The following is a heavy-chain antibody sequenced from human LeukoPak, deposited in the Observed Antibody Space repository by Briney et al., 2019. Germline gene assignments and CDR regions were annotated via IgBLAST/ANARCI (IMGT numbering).Heavy chain of an antibody. CDR1: GGSISSYY. J-gene: IGHJ5*02. Sequence: TSETLSLTCTVSGGSISSYYWSWIRQPPGKGLEWIGYIYYSGSTNYNPSLKSRVTISVDTSKNQFSLKLSSVTAADTAVYYCAREGYGDYGDWFDPWGQGTLVTVSS. CDR2: IYYSGST. V-gene: IGHV4-59*01. CDR3: AREGYGDYGDWFDP. D-gene: IGHD4-17*01.